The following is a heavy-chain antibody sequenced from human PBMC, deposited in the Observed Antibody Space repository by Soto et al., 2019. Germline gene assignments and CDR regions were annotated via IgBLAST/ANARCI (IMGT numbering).Heavy chain of an antibody. J-gene: IGHJ4*02. Sequence: SETLSVTCAVYGGSFSGCYWTWIRQPPGTGLEWIGEINHSGSTNYNPSLKSRVTISVDTSKNQFSLKLTSVTAADTAVYYCARDKITGLFDYWGQGTLVTVS. D-gene: IGHD2-8*02. CDR2: INHSGST. V-gene: IGHV4-34*01. CDR1: GGSFSGCY. CDR3: ARDKITGLFDY.